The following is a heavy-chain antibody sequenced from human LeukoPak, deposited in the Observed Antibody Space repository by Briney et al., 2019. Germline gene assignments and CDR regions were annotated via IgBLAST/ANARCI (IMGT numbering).Heavy chain of an antibody. V-gene: IGHV1-18*01. CDR2: ISAADGTT. CDR1: GYSFSIYG. Sequence: ASGKVSCKASGYSFSIYGITWARQAPGQGLEYLGWISAADGTTNYAQKVQDRVTMTTDTSTSTAYLELRSLRSEDTAVYYCARCGAAVTTHFSHWGQGPLVTVSS. D-gene: IGHD4-17*01. J-gene: IGHJ4*02. CDR3: ARCGAAVTTHFSH.